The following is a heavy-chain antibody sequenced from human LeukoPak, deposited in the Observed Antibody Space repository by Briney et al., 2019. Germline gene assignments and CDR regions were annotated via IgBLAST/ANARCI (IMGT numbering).Heavy chain of an antibody. D-gene: IGHD2-15*01. CDR3: AKDSRVVAATGDYFDY. Sequence: PGGSLRLSCAASGFTFSSYAMSWVRQAPGKGLEWVSAISGSGGSTYYADSVKGRFTISRDNSKNTLYLQMNSLRAEDTAVYYCAKDSRVVAATGDYFDYWGQGTLVTVSS. CDR2: ISGSGGST. V-gene: IGHV3-23*01. J-gene: IGHJ4*02. CDR1: GFTFSSYA.